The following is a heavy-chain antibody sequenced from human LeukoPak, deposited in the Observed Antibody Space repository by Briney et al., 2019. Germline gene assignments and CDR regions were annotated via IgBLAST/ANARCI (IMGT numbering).Heavy chain of an antibody. CDR3: ARAVMTTVTAFDI. J-gene: IGHJ3*02. CDR2: IKQDGSEK. CDR1: GFTFSSYW. Sequence: GGSLRLSCAASGFTFSSYWMSWVRQAPGKGLEWVANIKQDGSEKYYVDSVKGRFTISRDNAKNSLYLQMNSLRAEDTAVYYCARAVMTTVTAFDIWGQGIMVTVSS. D-gene: IGHD4-17*01. V-gene: IGHV3-7*01.